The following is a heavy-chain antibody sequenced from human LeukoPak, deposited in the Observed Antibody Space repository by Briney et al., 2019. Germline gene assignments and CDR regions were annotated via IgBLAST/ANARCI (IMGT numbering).Heavy chain of an antibody. CDR3: AREPNFDWLFHDAFDI. D-gene: IGHD3-9*01. J-gene: IGHJ3*02. CDR2: ISYDGGNK. Sequence: PGRSLRLSCAASGFTFSSYAMHWVRQAPGKGLEGVAVISYDGGNKYYADSVKGRFTISRDNSKNTLYLQMNSLRAEDRAVYYCAREPNFDWLFHDAFDIWGQGTMVTVSS. V-gene: IGHV3-30*04. CDR1: GFTFSSYA.